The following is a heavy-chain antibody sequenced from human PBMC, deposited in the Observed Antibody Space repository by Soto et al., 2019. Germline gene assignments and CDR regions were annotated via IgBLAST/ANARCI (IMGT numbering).Heavy chain of an antibody. CDR1: GFTFSSYA. D-gene: IGHD3-22*01. CDR3: AREGGLVVIRFPFDY. V-gene: IGHV3-30-3*01. Sequence: GGSLRLSCAASGFTFSSYAMHWVRQAPGKGLEGVAVISYDGSNKYYADSVKGRFTISRDNSKNTLYLQMNSLRAEDTAVYYCAREGGLVVIRFPFDYWGQGTLVTVSS. CDR2: ISYDGSNK. J-gene: IGHJ4*02.